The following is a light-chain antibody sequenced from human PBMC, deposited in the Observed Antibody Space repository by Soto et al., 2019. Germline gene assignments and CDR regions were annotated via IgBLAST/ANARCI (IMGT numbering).Light chain of an antibody. V-gene: IGLV2-23*01. CDR3: CSYAGSRSLV. Sequence: QSALTQPASVSGSPGQSITISCTGTSSNVGSYNLVSWYQQHPGKAPKLIIYEGNKRPSGVSNRFSGSKSGNTASLTISGLQAADEADYYCCSYAGSRSLVFGGGTKLTVL. CDR2: EGN. J-gene: IGLJ2*01. CDR1: SSNVGSYNL.